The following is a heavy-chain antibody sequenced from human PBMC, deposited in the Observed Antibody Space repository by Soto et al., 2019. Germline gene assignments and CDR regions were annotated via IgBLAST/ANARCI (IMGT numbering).Heavy chain of an antibody. J-gene: IGHJ4*02. V-gene: IGHV3-30-3*01. CDR3: AIVVSVIGVAGSGDY. D-gene: IGHD6-19*01. CDR2: ISYDGSNK. CDR1: GLTFSSYA. Sequence: RGSVKLSCAASGLTFSSYAMHWVRQAPGKGLEWVAVISYDGSNKYYADSVKGRFTISRDNSKNTLYLQMNSLRAEDTAVYYCAIVVSVIGVAGSGDYWCQAIL.